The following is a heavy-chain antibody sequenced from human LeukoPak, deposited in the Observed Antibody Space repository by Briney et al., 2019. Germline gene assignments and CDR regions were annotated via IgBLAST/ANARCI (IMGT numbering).Heavy chain of an antibody. D-gene: IGHD3-16*02. CDR1: GFTFSTYA. CDR3: AREGDSRWGELSP. J-gene: IGHJ1*01. CDR2: IWHDGSEQ. Sequence: GSLRLSCAASGFTFSTYAIHWVRQAPGKGLEWVAVIWHDGSEQYYADSVKGRLIISRDNSKSTSDLQMNSLRAEDTAVYYCAREGDSRWGELSPWGQGTLVTVSA. V-gene: IGHV3-33*01.